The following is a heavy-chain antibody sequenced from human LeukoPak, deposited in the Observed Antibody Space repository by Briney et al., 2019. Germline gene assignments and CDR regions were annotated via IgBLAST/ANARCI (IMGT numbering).Heavy chain of an antibody. CDR1: GFTFSSYW. Sequence: GGSLRLSCAASGFTFSSYWMSWVRQAPGKGLEWEANIKQDGSEKYYMDSVKGRFTISRDNAKNSLYLQMNSLRAEDTAVYYCAREYSYGDFDYWGQGTLVTVSS. J-gene: IGHJ4*02. CDR3: AREYSYGDFDY. V-gene: IGHV3-7*03. D-gene: IGHD5-18*01. CDR2: IKQDGSEK.